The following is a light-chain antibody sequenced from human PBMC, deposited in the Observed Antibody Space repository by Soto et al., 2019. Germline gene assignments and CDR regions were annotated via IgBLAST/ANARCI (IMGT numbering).Light chain of an antibody. Sequence: EIVLTQSPGTLSLSPGERATLSCRARQSITGSYLAWYQQKPGQAPRLLIYGASSRATGIPDRFSGSGSGTDFTLTISRLEPEDFAVYYCQQYGSSPQTFGQGTKVDIK. V-gene: IGKV3-20*01. CDR1: QSITGSY. CDR3: QQYGSSPQT. J-gene: IGKJ1*01. CDR2: GAS.